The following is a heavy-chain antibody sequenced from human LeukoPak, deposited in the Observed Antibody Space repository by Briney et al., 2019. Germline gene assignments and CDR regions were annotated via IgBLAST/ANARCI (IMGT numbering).Heavy chain of an antibody. Sequence: ASVKVSCKASGYTFTGYYMHWVRQAPGQGLEWMGWINPNSGGTNYAQKFQGRVTMTRDTSISTAYMELSRLRSDDTAVYYCARDLGDSSSPNFDYWGQGTLVTVSS. D-gene: IGHD6-6*01. CDR3: ARDLGDSSSPNFDY. CDR1: GYTFTGYY. V-gene: IGHV1-2*02. J-gene: IGHJ4*02. CDR2: INPNSGGT.